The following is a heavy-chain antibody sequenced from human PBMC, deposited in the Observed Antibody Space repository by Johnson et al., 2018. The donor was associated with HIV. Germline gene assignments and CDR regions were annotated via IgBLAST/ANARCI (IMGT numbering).Heavy chain of an antibody. J-gene: IGHJ3*02. V-gene: IGHV3-7*01. CDR3: AKEQLLRAFDI. CDR1: GFTFSSYG. D-gene: IGHD2-15*01. Sequence: VQLVESGGGVVQPGGSLRLSCAASGFTFSSYGMHWVRQVSGKGLEWVANIKQDGTEKYYVDSVKGRFTISRDNAKNSLYLQMNSLRAEDTAVYYCAKEQLLRAFDIWGQGTMVTVSS. CDR2: IKQDGTEK.